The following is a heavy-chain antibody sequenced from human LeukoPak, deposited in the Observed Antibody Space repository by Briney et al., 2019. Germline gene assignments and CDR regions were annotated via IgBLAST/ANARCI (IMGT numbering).Heavy chain of an antibody. Sequence: SETLSLTCTVSGGSISSSSYYWGWIRQPPGKGLEWIGSIYYSGSTYYNPSLKSRVTISVDTSKHQFSLKLNSVTAADTAVYFCARGAGYSSGSPYFYVMDVWGQGTTVTVSS. CDR3: ARGAGYSSGSPYFYVMDV. V-gene: IGHV4-39*07. CDR2: IYYSGST. D-gene: IGHD6-19*01. J-gene: IGHJ6*02. CDR1: GGSISSSSYY.